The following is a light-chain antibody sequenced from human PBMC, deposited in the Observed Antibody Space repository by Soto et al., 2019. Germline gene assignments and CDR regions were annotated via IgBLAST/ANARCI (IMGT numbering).Light chain of an antibody. V-gene: IGLV2-11*01. J-gene: IGLJ1*01. Sequence: QSVLAQPRSVSGSPGQSATISCTGTANDVGGHNYVSWYQQHPGEAPKLLIYDVTERPSGVPDRFSGSKSGNTASLTISGLQPEDEADYYCYSYEGTYTFVFGTGTKVTVL. CDR3: YSYEGTYTFV. CDR2: DVT. CDR1: ANDVGGHNY.